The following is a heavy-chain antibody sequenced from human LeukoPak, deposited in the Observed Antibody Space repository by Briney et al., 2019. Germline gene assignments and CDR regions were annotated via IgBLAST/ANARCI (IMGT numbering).Heavy chain of an antibody. J-gene: IGHJ6*04. CDR1: GFTFSSYT. V-gene: IGHV3-48*03. D-gene: IGHD3-10*02. CDR3: AELGITMIGGV. Sequence: GGSLRLSCAASGFTFSSYTMNWVRQAPGKGLEWVSYISSSGSTIYYADSVKGRFTISRDNAKNSLYLQMNSLRAEDTAVYYCAELGITMIGGVWGKGTTVTISS. CDR2: ISSSGSTI.